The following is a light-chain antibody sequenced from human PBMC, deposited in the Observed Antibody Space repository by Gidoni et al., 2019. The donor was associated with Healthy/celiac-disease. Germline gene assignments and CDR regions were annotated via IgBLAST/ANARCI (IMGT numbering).Light chain of an antibody. J-gene: IGKJ1*01. CDR3: QQRNNWPPWT. CDR2: GAS. CDR1: QSVSSY. V-gene: IGKV3-15*01. Sequence: IVMQQSPATLSVSPGERATLSCRASQSVSSYLAWYQQKPGQAPRLLIYGASTRATGIPARFSGSGSGTDFTLTISSLESEDFAVYYCQQRNNWPPWTFGQGTKVEIK.